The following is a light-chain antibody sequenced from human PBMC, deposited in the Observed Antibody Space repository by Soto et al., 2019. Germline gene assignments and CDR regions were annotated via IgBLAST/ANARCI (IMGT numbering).Light chain of an antibody. CDR3: SSYTSSRTLYV. CDR2: EVS. Sequence: QSALTQPASVSGSPGQSITISCTGTSNDVGGYNYVSWYQQHPGKAPKLMIYEVSNRPSGVSNRFSGSKSGNTASLTISGLQAEDEADYYCSSYTSSRTLYVFGTGTKLTVL. J-gene: IGLJ1*01. CDR1: SNDVGGYNY. V-gene: IGLV2-14*01.